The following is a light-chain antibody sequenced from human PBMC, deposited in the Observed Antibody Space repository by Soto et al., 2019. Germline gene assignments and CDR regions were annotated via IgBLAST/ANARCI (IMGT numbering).Light chain of an antibody. CDR1: SSDVGGYNY. CDR3: NSYTSSSNLV. V-gene: IGLV2-14*01. Sequence: SALTQTASVSGSPGQSITISCTGTSSDVGGYNYVSWYQQHPGKAPKLLIYDVSNRPSVVSNRFSGSKSGNTASLTISGLQAEDEADYYCNSYTSSSNLVFGGGTKLTVL. CDR2: DVS. J-gene: IGLJ3*02.